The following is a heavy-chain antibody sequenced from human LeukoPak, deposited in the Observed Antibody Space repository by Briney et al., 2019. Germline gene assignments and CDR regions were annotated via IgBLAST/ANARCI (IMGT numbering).Heavy chain of an antibody. CDR3: ARDGVEFYNWFDP. CDR1: GFTFSSYW. CDR2: INSDGSST. D-gene: IGHD2-21*01. V-gene: IGHV3-74*01. J-gene: IGHJ5*02. Sequence: GRSLRLSCAASGFTFSSYWMHWVRQAPGKGLVWVSRINSDGSSTTYADSVKGRFTISRDNAKNTLYLQMNSLRAEDTAVYYCARDGVEFYNWFDPWGQGTLVTVSS.